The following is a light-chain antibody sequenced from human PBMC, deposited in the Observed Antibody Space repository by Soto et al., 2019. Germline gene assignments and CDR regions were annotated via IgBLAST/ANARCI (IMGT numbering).Light chain of an antibody. CDR1: QSVSSSS. CDR3: RQYCSSPT. J-gene: IGKJ1*01. V-gene: IGKV3-20*01. Sequence: EIVFTLYRRTLSFSPGERATLSCMASQSVSSSSLACYKQKPGQAPRLLIYGASSRATGIPDRFSGSRSGTDFTLTISRLEPEDFAVYYCRQYCSSPTFGQGTKVDIK. CDR2: GAS.